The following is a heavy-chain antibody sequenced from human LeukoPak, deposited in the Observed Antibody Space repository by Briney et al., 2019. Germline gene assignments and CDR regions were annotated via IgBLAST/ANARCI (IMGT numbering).Heavy chain of an antibody. CDR2: IYSGGST. CDR3: ATGTEQQWLSLDY. CDR1: GFTFSGYW. J-gene: IGHJ4*02. V-gene: IGHV3-53*01. D-gene: IGHD6-19*01. Sequence: GGSLRLSCAASGFTFSGYWMHWVRQAPGKGLEWVSVIYSGGSTYYADSVKGRFTISRDNSKNTLYLQMNGLRAEDTAVYFCATGTEQQWLSLDYWGQGTLVTVSP.